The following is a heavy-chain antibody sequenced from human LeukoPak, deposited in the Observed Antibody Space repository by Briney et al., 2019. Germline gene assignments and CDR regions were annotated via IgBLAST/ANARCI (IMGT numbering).Heavy chain of an antibody. D-gene: IGHD3-22*01. CDR2: IIPILGIA. V-gene: IGHV1-69*04. J-gene: IGHJ4*02. CDR3: ASDPDYYDSSGLFDY. Sequence: ASVKVSCKASGYTFTSYGISWVRQAPGQGLEWMGRIIPILGIANYAQKFQGRVTITADKSTSTAYMELSSLRSEDTAVYYCASDPDYYDSSGLFDYWGQGTLVTVSS. CDR1: GYTFTSYG.